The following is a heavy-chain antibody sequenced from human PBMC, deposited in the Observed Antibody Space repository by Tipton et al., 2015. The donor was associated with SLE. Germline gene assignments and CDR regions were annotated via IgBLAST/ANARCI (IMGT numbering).Heavy chain of an antibody. CDR3: ASTLDYYFDY. V-gene: IGHV4-59*08. CDR2: IYYSGST. J-gene: IGHJ4*02. Sequence: GLVKPSETLSLTCTVSGGSISSHYWSWIRQPPGKGLEWIGYIYYSGSTNYNPSLKSRVTISVDTSKNQFSLKLSSVTAADTAVYYCASTLDYYFDYWGQGTLVTVSS. D-gene: IGHD2-15*01. CDR1: GGSISSHY.